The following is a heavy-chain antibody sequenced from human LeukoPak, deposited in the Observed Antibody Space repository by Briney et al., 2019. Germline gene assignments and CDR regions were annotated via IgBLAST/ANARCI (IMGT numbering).Heavy chain of an antibody. D-gene: IGHD4-11*01. CDR3: ARVRDYTYMDV. Sequence: PSETLSLTCTVSGDSISNYYWNWIRQPPGKGLEWIGYIYYSGSTNYNPSLKSRVTISIDTSKNQFSLKLSSVTAADTAVYYCARVRDYTYMDVWGKGTTVTVSS. V-gene: IGHV4-59*01. CDR2: IYYSGST. J-gene: IGHJ6*03. CDR1: GDSISNYY.